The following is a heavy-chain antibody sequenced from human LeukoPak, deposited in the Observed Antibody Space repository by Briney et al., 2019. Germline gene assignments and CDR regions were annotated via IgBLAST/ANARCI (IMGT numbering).Heavy chain of an antibody. CDR1: GGSISSYY. V-gene: IGHV4-59*08. D-gene: IGHD5-18*01. CDR3: ARQASVDTAMVYYGMDV. J-gene: IGHJ6*02. CDR2: IYYSGST. Sequence: LETLSLTCTVSGGSISSYYWSWIRQPPGKGLEWIGYIYYSGSTNYNPSLKSRVTISVDTSKNQFSLKLSSVTAADTAVYYCARQASVDTAMVYYGMDVWGQGTTVTVSS.